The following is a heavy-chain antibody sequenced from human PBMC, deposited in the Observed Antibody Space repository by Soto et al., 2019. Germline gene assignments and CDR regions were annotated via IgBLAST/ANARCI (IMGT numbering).Heavy chain of an antibody. Sequence: PGESLKICCKVSGDSFNSNWIAWVRQRPGRGLEWMGIIYTIDSDTRYSPSFQGQVTISVDRSVNSAFLQWRSLKASDTATYYCARRSAVTTFYFYGMDVWGQGTTVTVSS. D-gene: IGHD4-17*01. V-gene: IGHV5-51*01. CDR1: GDSFNSNW. CDR2: IYTIDSDT. J-gene: IGHJ6*02. CDR3: ARRSAVTTFYFYGMDV.